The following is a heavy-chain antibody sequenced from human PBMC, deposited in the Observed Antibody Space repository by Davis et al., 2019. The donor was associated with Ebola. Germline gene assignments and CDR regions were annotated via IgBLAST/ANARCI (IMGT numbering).Heavy chain of an antibody. D-gene: IGHD1-26*01. V-gene: IGHV3-7*03. CDR2: INRDGSEK. CDR1: GFTLSSYW. CDR3: ARSGSYKFDN. Sequence: GGSLRLSCEVSGFTLSSYWMSWVRQTPGKGLEWVANINRDGSEKNYVDSVKGRFTVSRDNVENSLYLHMNSLRAEDTAVYYCARSGSYKFDNWGQGTLVTVSS. J-gene: IGHJ4*02.